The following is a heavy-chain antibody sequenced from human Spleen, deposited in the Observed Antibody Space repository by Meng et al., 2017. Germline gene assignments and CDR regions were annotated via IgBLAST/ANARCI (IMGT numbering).Heavy chain of an antibody. CDR1: GFSLSTNEMR. CDR2: IDWDDNK. CDR3: ARMDYYDISGYGMDV. D-gene: IGHD3-22*01. J-gene: IGHJ6*02. V-gene: IGHV2-70*04. Sequence: SGPTLVKPTQTLTLTCTFSGFSLSTNEMRVSWIRQPPGKALDWLARIDWDDNKFYSTSLKTRLTISKDTSKNQVVLTMTNMDPVDTATYYCARMDYYDISGYGMDVWGQGTTVTVSS.